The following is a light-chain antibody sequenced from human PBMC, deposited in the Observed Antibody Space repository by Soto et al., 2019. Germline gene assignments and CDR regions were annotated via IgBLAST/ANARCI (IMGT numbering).Light chain of an antibody. V-gene: IGLV1-51*01. CDR1: SSNVGYNS. CDR3: GAWDNSLSVYV. Sequence: QSVLTQPPSVSAAPGQEVTISCSGSSSNVGYNSVSWYQQLPGTAPKLLIYDNNKRPSGIPARFSGSKSGTSATLGITGLPTGDEADYYCGAWDNSLSVYVFGSGTKLTVL. J-gene: IGLJ1*01. CDR2: DNN.